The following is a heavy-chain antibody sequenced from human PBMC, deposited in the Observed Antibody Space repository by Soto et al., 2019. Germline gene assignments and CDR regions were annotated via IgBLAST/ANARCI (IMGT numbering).Heavy chain of an antibody. V-gene: IGHV4-31*03. J-gene: IGHJ4*02. CDR3: ARDTGSGDPYYFDY. CDR2: IYYSGST. Sequence: QVQLQESGPGLVKPSQTLSLTCTVSGGSISSGGYYWSWIRQHPGKGLEWIGYIYYSGSTYYNPSRKSRVTISVDTSKNQFSLKLSSVTAAGTAVYYCARDTGSGDPYYFDYWGQGTLVTVSS. CDR1: GGSISSGGYY. D-gene: IGHD2-15*01.